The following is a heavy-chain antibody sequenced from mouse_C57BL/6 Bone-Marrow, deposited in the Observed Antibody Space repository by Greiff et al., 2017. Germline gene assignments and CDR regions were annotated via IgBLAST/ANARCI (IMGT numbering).Heavy chain of an antibody. CDR1: GFTFSDYY. J-gene: IGHJ1*03. V-gene: IGHV5-12*01. CDR3: ARQTDGPWYFDG. D-gene: IGHD2-3*01. Sequence: EVKLQESGGGLVQPGGSLKLSCAASGFTFSDYYMYWVRQTPEKRLEWVAYISNGGGSTYYPDTVKGRFTISRDNAKNTLYLQMSRLKSEDTAMYYCARQTDGPWYFDGWGTGTTVTVSS. CDR2: ISNGGGST.